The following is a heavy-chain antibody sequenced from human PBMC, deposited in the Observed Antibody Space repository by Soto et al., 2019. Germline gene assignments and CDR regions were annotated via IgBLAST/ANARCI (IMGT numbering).Heavy chain of an antibody. J-gene: IGHJ3*02. CDR2: IWYDGSNK. CDR3: AREKGRREGNAFDI. V-gene: IGHV3-33*01. D-gene: IGHD1-26*01. Sequence: LRLSCAASGFTFSSYGMHWVRQAPGKGLEWVAVIWYDGSNKYYADSVKGRFTISRDNSKNTLYLQMNSLRAEDTAVYYCAREKGRREGNAFDIWGQGTMV. CDR1: GFTFSSYG.